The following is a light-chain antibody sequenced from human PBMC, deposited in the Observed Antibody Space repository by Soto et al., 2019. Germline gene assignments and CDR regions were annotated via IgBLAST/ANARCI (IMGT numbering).Light chain of an antibody. CDR2: EVS. CDR1: SSDVGGYNY. J-gene: IGLJ1*01. CDR3: SWYKSSSTLWV. Sequence: QSVLTQRASVSGSPGESITISCTRTSSDVGGYNYVSWYQQHPGKAPKLMIYEVSNRPSGVSNRFSGSKSGNTASLTISGVQDEDGADYCCSWYKSSSTLWVFGTGKKVTV. V-gene: IGLV2-14*01.